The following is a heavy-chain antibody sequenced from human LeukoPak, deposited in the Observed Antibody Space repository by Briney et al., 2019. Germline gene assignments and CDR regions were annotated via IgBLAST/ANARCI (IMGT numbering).Heavy chain of an antibody. CDR3: ARGQENYYDSSSFDY. V-gene: IGHV4-34*01. J-gene: IGHJ4*02. D-gene: IGHD3-22*01. CDR2: IYYSGST. CDR1: GGSFSGYY. Sequence: SETLSLTCAVYGGSFSGYYWSWIRQPPGKGLEWIGSIYYSGSTNYNPSLKSRVTISVDTSKNQFSLKLSSVTAADTAVYYCARGQENYYDSSSFDYWGQGTLVTVSS.